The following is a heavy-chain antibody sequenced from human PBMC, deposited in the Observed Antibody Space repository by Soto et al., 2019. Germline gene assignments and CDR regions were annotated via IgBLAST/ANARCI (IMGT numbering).Heavy chain of an antibody. J-gene: IGHJ5*02. Sequence: SETLSLTCTVSGGSISSYYWSWIRQPPGKGLEWIGYIYYSGSTNYNPSLKSQVTISVDTSKNQFSLKLSSVTADTAVYYCARDSLASTDPYYDSSGYYRWFDPWGQGTLVTVSS. V-gene: IGHV4-59*01. CDR2: IYYSGST. CDR1: GGSISSYY. D-gene: IGHD3-22*01. CDR3: ARDSLASTDPYYDSSGYYRWFDP.